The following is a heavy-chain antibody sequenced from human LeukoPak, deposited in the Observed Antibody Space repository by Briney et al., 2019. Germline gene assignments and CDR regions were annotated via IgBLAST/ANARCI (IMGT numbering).Heavy chain of an antibody. CDR2: ISGSGDST. Sequence: GGSLRLSCVASGFTLRSYVMNWVRQTPGKGLEWVSSISGSGDSTFYADSVKGRFSISRDNSKNTLYLQMNSLRAEDTAVYYCATSITMVRGVGPDYWGQGTLVIVSS. J-gene: IGHJ4*02. V-gene: IGHV3-23*01. D-gene: IGHD3-10*01. CDR1: GFTLRSYV. CDR3: ATSITMVRGVGPDY.